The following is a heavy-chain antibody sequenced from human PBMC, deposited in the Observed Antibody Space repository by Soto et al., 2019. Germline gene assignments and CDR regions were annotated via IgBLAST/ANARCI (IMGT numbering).Heavy chain of an antibody. V-gene: IGHV3-53*02. D-gene: IGHD1-20*01. CDR3: ARAVDVYDAFDF. J-gene: IGHJ3*01. Sequence: EVQLVETGGGLIQPGGSLRLSCVASGFIVSTKSMNWVRQAPGKGLEWVSVIYSDGGTVYADAVKGRFTISRDNSKNTLYLQMNSLRAEDTAAYYCARAVDVYDAFDFWGQGTKVTVSS. CDR2: IYSDGGT. CDR1: GFIVSTKS.